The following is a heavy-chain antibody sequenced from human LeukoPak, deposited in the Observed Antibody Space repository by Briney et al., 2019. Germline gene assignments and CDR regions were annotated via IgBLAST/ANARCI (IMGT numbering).Heavy chain of an antibody. V-gene: IGHV4-59*01. J-gene: IGHJ4*02. D-gene: IGHD5-18*01. CDR2: IYDSGST. CDR1: SDSMSGYF. CDR3: ARARGVQLWSNNFDY. Sequence: SETLSLTCTVSSDSMSGYFWSWIRQSPGKGLEWIGYIYDSGSTNYNPSLKSRVTISVDTSKSQFSLKLSSVTAADTAVCYCARARGVQLWSNNFDYWGQGTLVIVSS.